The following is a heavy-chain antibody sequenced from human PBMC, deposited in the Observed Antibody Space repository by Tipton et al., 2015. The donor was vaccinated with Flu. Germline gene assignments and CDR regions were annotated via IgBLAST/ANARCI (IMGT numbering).Heavy chain of an antibody. D-gene: IGHD1-26*01. J-gene: IGHJ1*01. CDR3: ARYGTYDGSRYFQH. CDR2: IYYSGST. Sequence: GLVKPSQTLSLTCSVSGVSISSGGYYWSWIRQPPGKGLEWIGYIYYSGSTNYNPSLKSRVTISVDTSKNQFSLKLSSVTAADTAVYYCARYGTYDGSRYFQHWGQGTLVTVSS. V-gene: IGHV4-61*08. CDR1: GVSISSGGYY.